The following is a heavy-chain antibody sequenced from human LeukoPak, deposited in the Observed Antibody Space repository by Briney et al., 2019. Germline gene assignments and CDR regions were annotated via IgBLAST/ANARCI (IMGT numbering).Heavy chain of an antibody. D-gene: IGHD3-22*01. CDR3: SRGLVGYYHDSSTYPDS. CDR2: INGDGSIT. J-gene: IGHJ4*02. V-gene: IGHV3-74*01. Sequence: GGSLRLSCAASRFPFSSYWMHWVRQAPGKGLVWVSRINGDGSITTYADSVKGRFTTSRDNAKNMLYLQLDSLTAGDTAVYYCSRGLVGYYHDSSTYPDSWGQGTLVTVSS. CDR1: RFPFSSYW.